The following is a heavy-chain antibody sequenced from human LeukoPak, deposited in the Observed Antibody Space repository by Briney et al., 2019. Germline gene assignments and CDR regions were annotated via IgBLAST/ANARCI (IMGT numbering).Heavy chain of an antibody. J-gene: IGHJ6*02. CDR3: ARAARGYCSGGSCYYYGMDV. V-gene: IGHV4-4*07. Sequence: SETLSLTCTVSGGSISSYYWSWIRQPAGKGLEWIGRIYTSGSTNYNPSLKSRVTISVDTSKNQFSLKLSSVTAADTAVYYCARAARGYCSGGSCYYYGMDVWGQGTTVTVSS. D-gene: IGHD2-15*01. CDR2: IYTSGST. CDR1: GGSISSYY.